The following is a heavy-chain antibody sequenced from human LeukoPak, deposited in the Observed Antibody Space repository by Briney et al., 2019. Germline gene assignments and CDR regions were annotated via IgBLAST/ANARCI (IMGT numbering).Heavy chain of an antibody. CDR3: ARDRLLWFGELLRYYYGMDV. CDR2: ISYDGSNK. Sequence: GRSLRLSCAASGFTFSSYGMHWVRQAPGKGLEWVAVISYDGSNKYYADSVKGRFTISRDNSKNTLYLQMNSLRAEDTAVYYCARDRLLWFGELLRYYYGMDVWGQGTTVTVSS. J-gene: IGHJ6*02. CDR1: GFTFSSYG. V-gene: IGHV3-30*03. D-gene: IGHD3-10*01.